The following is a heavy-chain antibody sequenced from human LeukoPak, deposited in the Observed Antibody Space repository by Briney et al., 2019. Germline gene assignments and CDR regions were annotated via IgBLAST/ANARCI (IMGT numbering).Heavy chain of an antibody. CDR2: IYYSGST. CDR1: GGSISNYY. V-gene: IGHV4-59*08. Sequence: SETLSLTCIVSGGSISNYYWSWIRQPPGKGLEWIGYIYYSGSTNYNPSLKSRITISVDTSRNQFSLKLSSVTAADTAVYYCARQKTYDDPFDYWGQGTLVTVSS. J-gene: IGHJ4*02. D-gene: IGHD4-17*01. CDR3: ARQKTYDDPFDY.